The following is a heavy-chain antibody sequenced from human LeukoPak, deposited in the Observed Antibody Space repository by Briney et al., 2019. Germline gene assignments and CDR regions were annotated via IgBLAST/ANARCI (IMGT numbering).Heavy chain of an antibody. V-gene: IGHV4-39*07. CDR1: GGSIGSSSYY. Sequence: SETLSLTCTVSGGSIGSSSYYWGWIRQPPGKGLEWVGTIFYTGTPYYNPSLKSRVTISLVTSKNQFSLKLRSVTAADTAVYYCARIIEEQQLMPPSYCYYIDVWGKGTTVTVSS. D-gene: IGHD6-13*01. J-gene: IGHJ6*03. CDR3: ARIIEEQQLMPPSYCYYIDV. CDR2: IFYTGTP.